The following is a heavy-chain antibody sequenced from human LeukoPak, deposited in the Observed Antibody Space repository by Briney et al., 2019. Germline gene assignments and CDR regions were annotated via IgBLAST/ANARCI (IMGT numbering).Heavy chain of an antibody. D-gene: IGHD6-13*01. CDR1: GFTFSDYY. CDR2: ISSSGSTI. V-gene: IGHV3-11*01. J-gene: IGHJ4*02. CDR3: ARVSSSWYTRGTMDY. Sequence: GGSLRLSCAASGFTFSDYYMSWIRQAPGKGREWGSYISSSGSTIYYADSVKGRFTISRDNAKNSLYLQMNSLRAEDTAVYYCARVSSSWYTRGTMDYWGQGTLVTVSS.